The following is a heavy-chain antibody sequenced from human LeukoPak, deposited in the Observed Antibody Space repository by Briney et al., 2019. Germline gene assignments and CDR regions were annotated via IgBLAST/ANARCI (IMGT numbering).Heavy chain of an antibody. J-gene: IGHJ3*02. CDR2: INPNSGGT. V-gene: IGHV1-2*04. Sequence: ASVKVSCKASGYTFTGYYMHWVRQAPGQGIEWMGWINPNSGGTNYAQKFQGWVTMTRDTSISTAYMELSRLRSDDTAVYYCARVGFSPRGFAFDIWGQGTMVTVSS. D-gene: IGHD3-3*01. CDR1: GYTFTGYY. CDR3: ARVGFSPRGFAFDI.